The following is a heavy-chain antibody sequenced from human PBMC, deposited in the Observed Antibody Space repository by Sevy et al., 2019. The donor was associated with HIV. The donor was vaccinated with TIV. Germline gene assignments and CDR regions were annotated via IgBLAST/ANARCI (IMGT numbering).Heavy chain of an antibody. D-gene: IGHD3-10*01. CDR1: GDSVSRNSDG. J-gene: IGHJ6*03. V-gene: IGHV6-1*01. CDR2: THYRCKWYN. Sequence: SQTLSLTCAISGDSVSRNSDGWCWIRRSPSRGLEWLGRTHYRCKWYNDYAVSVRSRVSISVDTSKNPFSLQVNSVTPEDTAVYYCARSGPHPNNYFYMDVWGKGATVTVSS. CDR3: ARSGPHPNNYFYMDV.